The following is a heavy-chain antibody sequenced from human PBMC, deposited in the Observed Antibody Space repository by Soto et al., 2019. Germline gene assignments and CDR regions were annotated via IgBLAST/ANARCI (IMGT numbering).Heavy chain of an antibody. J-gene: IGHJ5*02. CDR2: ISDSGDRT. CDR3: AKNQGVELVPLATVDWFDP. D-gene: IGHD1-26*01. V-gene: IGHV3-23*01. Sequence: GGSLRLSCASSGFTLSMSAVNWVRQAPGKGLEWVSYISDSGDRTYYADSVKGRFTISRDRSKNTVSLQMDSLRAEDTAVYHCAKNQGVELVPLATVDWFDPWGQGSVVTVSS. CDR1: GFTLSMSA.